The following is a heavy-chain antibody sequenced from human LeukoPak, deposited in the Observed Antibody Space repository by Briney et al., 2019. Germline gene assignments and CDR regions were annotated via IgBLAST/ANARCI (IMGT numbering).Heavy chain of an antibody. CDR3: ARVGICSSTSCPFDFDY. Sequence: ASVKVSCKASGYTFTGYYMHWVRQAPGQGLEWMGWINPNSGGTNYAQKFQGRVTMTRDTSISTAYMELSRLRSDDTAVYYCARVGICSSTSCPFDFDYWGQGTLVTVSS. V-gene: IGHV1-2*02. D-gene: IGHD2-2*01. J-gene: IGHJ4*02. CDR1: GYTFTGYY. CDR2: INPNSGGT.